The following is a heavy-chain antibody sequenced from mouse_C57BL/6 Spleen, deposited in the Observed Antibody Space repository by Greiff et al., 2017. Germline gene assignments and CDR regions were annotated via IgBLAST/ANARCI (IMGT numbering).Heavy chain of an antibody. CDR1: GYTFTSYT. CDR3: ALASSGSLFAY. D-gene: IGHD3-2*02. CDR2: LNPSSGYT. V-gene: IGHV1-4*01. Sequence: VQLVESGAELARPGASVKMSCKASGYTFTSYTMHWVKQRPGQGLEWIGYLNPSSGYTKYNQKFKDKATLTADKSSSTAYMQLSSLTSEDSAVYYCALASSGSLFAYWGQGTLVTVSA. J-gene: IGHJ3*01.